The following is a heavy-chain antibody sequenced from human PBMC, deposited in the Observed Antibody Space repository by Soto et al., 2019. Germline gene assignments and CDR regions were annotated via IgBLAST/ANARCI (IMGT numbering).Heavy chain of an antibody. D-gene: IGHD4-4*01. CDR2: ISAYNGDT. CDR1: GYTFTNYG. CDR3: ARDSPGTETTSWLDP. V-gene: IGHV1-18*04. Sequence: QVQLVQSGAEVKKPGASVKVSCKASGYTFTNYGISWVRQAPGQGLEWMGWISAYNGDTNYAQKVQGRVTMTTDTSTSTAYMELRSLRSDDTAMYYCARDSPGTETTSWLDPWGQGTLVTVSS. J-gene: IGHJ5*02.